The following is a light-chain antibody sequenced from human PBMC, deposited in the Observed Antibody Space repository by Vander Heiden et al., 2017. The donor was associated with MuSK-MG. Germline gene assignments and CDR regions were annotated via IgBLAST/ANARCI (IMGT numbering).Light chain of an antibody. Sequence: QSVLTQPPSASGTPGPRVTISCSGSSSNVGSNYVYWYQQLPGTAPNLLIYRNNQRPSGVPDRCSGSKSGTSASLAISGLRSEDEADYYCAAWDDSLSGRVFGGGTKLTVL. CDR2: RNN. CDR3: AAWDDSLSGRV. CDR1: SSNVGSNY. V-gene: IGLV1-47*01. J-gene: IGLJ3*02.